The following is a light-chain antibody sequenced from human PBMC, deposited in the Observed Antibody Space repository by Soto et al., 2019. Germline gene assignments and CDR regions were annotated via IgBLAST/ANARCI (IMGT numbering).Light chain of an antibody. Sequence: QSVLTKPPSVSGAPGQRVTISCTESSSNIGAGYDVHWYQQLPGTAPKLLIYGNSNRPSGVPDRFSGSKSGTSASLAITGLQAEDEADYYCQSYDSSLSGWVFGGGTNLTVL. V-gene: IGLV1-40*01. J-gene: IGLJ3*02. CDR1: SSNIGAGYD. CDR3: QSYDSSLSGWV. CDR2: GNS.